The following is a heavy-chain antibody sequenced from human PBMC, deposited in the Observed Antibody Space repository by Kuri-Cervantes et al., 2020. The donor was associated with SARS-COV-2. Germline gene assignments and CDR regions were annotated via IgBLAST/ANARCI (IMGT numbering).Heavy chain of an antibody. CDR1: GYSFTSYW. CDR2: IYPGDSDT. J-gene: IGHJ6*02. V-gene: IGHV5-51*01. CDR3: ARHPGAATSQFMESYYFYGMDV. Sequence: GESLKISCKGSGYSFTSYWIGWVRQMPGKGLEWMGIIYPGDSDTRYSPSFQGQVTISADKSISTAYLQWSSLKASDTAIYYCARHPGAATSQFMESYYFYGMDVWGQGTTVTVSS. D-gene: IGHD3-3*01.